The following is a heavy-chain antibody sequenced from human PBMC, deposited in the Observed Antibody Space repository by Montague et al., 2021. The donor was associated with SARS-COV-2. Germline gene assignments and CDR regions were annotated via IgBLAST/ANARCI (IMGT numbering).Heavy chain of an antibody. V-gene: IGHV3-48*03. J-gene: IGHJ3*02. CDR1: GFTFSSYE. D-gene: IGHD3-22*01. Sequence: SLRLSCAASGFTFSSYEMNWVRQAPGKGLVWVSHISSSGSTTFYADSVRGRFTISRDNAKNSLYLQMNSLRAEDTAVYYCARESRITMLVVVITSAFDIWGQGIMVTVSS. CDR2: ISSSGSTT. CDR3: ARESRITMLVVVITSAFDI.